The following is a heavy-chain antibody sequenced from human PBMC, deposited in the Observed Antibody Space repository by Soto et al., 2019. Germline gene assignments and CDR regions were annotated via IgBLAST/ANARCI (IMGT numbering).Heavy chain of an antibody. CDR2: IISSSSYI. CDR1: GFTFSSYS. V-gene: IGHV3-21*01. J-gene: IGHJ4*02. Sequence: PVGSLRLSCAASGFTFSSYSMNWVRQAPGKGLEWVSSIISSSSYIYYADSVNVRFTISRYNANNSLYLQMNSLRAEDTAVYYCARDGPPNYYDSSGYYPYYFDYWGQGTLITVSS. D-gene: IGHD3-22*01. CDR3: ARDGPPNYYDSSGYYPYYFDY.